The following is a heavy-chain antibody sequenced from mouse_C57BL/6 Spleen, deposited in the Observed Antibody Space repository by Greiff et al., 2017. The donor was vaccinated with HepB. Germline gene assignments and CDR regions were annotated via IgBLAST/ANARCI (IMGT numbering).Heavy chain of an antibody. V-gene: IGHV14-4*01. CDR2: IDPENGDT. D-gene: IGHD2-1*01. CDR1: GFNIKDDY. CDR3: TTGGNYGYAMDY. Sequence: EVQLQQSGAELVRPGASVKLSCTASGFNIKDDYMHWVKQRPEQGLEWIGWIDPENGDTEYASKFQGKATITADTSSNTAYLQLSSLTSEDTAVYYCTTGGNYGYAMDYWGQGTSVTVSS. J-gene: IGHJ4*01.